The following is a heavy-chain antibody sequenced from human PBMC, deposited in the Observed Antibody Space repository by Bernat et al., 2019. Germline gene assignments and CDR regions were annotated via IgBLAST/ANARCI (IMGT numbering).Heavy chain of an antibody. V-gene: IGHV3-53*02. CDR1: GFTVSSYY. Sequence: EVQLVETGVGLIQPGGSLRLSCAASGFTVSSYYMNWVRQAPGKGLEWVSIILGGGSTFYTDSVKGRFTISRDSSRNTLYLQMNSLRAEDTAVYYCARDPYSTGYFDFWGQGILVTVSS. D-gene: IGHD6-19*01. CDR3: ARDPYSTGYFDF. CDR2: ILGGGST. J-gene: IGHJ4*02.